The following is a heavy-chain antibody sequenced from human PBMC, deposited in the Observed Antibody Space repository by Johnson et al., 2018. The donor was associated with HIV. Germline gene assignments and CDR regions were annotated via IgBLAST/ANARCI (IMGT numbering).Heavy chain of an antibody. CDR2: IRQDGSQK. CDR1: GFTFSNSW. Sequence: VQLMESGGGVVQPGRSLRLSCAASGFTFSNSWMNWVRQAPGKGLEWVANIRQDGSQKHYVDSVQGRFTISRDNSKNSLYLQMNSLRAEDTAVYYCARDRGRTVTPDAFDIWGQGTMVTVSS. V-gene: IGHV3-7*01. D-gene: IGHD4-17*01. J-gene: IGHJ3*02. CDR3: ARDRGRTVTPDAFDI.